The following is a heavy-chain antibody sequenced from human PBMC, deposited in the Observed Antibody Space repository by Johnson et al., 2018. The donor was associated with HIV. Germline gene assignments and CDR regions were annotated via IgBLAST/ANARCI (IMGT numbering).Heavy chain of an antibody. D-gene: IGHD3-22*01. CDR3: AKEQSVVVIGIGAFDI. CDR1: GFTFSSYG. CDR2: ILYDGSNK. V-gene: IGHV3-30*02. J-gene: IGHJ3*02. Sequence: QVQLVESGGGVVQPGGSLRLSCAASGFTFSSYGMHWVRQAPGKGLEWVAFILYDGSNKYYADSVKGRFTISRDNSKNTLYLQMNSLRAEDTAVYYCAKEQSVVVIGIGAFDIWGQGTMVTVSS.